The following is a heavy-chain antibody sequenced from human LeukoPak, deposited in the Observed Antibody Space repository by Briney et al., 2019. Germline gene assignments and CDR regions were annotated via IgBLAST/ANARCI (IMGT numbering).Heavy chain of an antibody. D-gene: IGHD3-22*01. CDR1: GFTFSRHW. J-gene: IGHJ6*02. V-gene: IGHV3-74*01. Sequence: GGSLRLSCAASGFTFSRHWMHWVRQAPGKGLVWVSRINSDGSSTRYADSMKGRFTISRDNAKNTLDLQMNSLRAEDTAVYYCARSHYYDSSGHFYYYYGMDVWGQGTTVTVSS. CDR2: INSDGSST. CDR3: ARSHYYDSSGHFYYYYGMDV.